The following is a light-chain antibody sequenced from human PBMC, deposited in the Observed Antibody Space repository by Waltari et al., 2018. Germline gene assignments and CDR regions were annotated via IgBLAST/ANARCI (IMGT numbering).Light chain of an antibody. Sequence: QSVLTQPPSVSGAPGQRVTIPCTGSSSNIGAPYDVHCYRQLPGPAPKLLILGNSNRPSGVPDRFSGSKSGTSASLAITGLQAEDEADYYCQSYDSSLSGSDVVFGGGTKLTVL. CDR1: SSNIGAPYD. J-gene: IGLJ2*01. CDR3: QSYDSSLSGSDVV. CDR2: GNS. V-gene: IGLV1-40*01.